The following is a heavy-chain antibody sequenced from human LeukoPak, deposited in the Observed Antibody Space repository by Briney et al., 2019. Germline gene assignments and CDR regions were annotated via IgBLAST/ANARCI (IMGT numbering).Heavy chain of an antibody. J-gene: IGHJ4*02. V-gene: IGHV4-59*11. CDR2: IYYSGST. Sequence: SETLSLTCTVSGGSISSHYWSWIRQPPGKGLEWIGYIYYSGSTKYNPSLKSRVTISVDASKNQFSLRLSSLTAADTAVYYCARGALDTKTRFDYWGQGTLVTVSS. CDR3: ARGALDTKTRFDY. D-gene: IGHD5-18*01. CDR1: GGSISSHY.